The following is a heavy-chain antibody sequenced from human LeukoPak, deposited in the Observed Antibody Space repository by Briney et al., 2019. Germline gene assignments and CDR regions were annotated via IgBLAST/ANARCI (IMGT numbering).Heavy chain of an antibody. Sequence: GASVKVSCKASGGTFSSYTISWVRQAPGQGLEWMGRIIPILGIANYAQKFQGRVTITADKSTSTAYMELSGLRSEDTAVYYCARGKIGSAAAFDYWGQGTLVTVSS. J-gene: IGHJ4*02. D-gene: IGHD6-13*01. CDR3: ARGKIGSAAAFDY. V-gene: IGHV1-69*02. CDR1: GGTFSSYT. CDR2: IIPILGIA.